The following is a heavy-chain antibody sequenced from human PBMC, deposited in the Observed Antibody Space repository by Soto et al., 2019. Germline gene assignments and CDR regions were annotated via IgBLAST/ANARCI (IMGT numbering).Heavy chain of an antibody. CDR2: IKQDGSEK. D-gene: IGHD1-26*01. V-gene: IGHV3-7*01. J-gene: IGHJ3*02. CDR3: ARDGGDSEGATLRDDAFDI. Sequence: GSLRLSCAASGFTFSSYWMSWVRQAPGKGLEWVANIKQDGSEKYYVDSVKGRFTISRDNAKNSLYLQMNSLRAEDTAVYYCARDGGDSEGATLRDDAFDIWGQGTMVTVSS. CDR1: GFTFSSYW.